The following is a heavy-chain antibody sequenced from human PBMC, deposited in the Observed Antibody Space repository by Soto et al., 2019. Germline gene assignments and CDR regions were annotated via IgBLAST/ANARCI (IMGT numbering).Heavy chain of an antibody. Sequence: GGSLRLSCAASGFTFSSYAMSWVRQAPGKGLERVSAISGSGGSTYYADSVKGRFTISRDNSKNTLYMQMNSLRSEDTAVYFCARGIIESPHYYYMDVWGKGTTVTVSS. D-gene: IGHD3-3*02. J-gene: IGHJ6*03. CDR2: ISGSGGST. CDR1: GFTFSSYA. V-gene: IGHV3-23*01. CDR3: ARGIIESPHYYYMDV.